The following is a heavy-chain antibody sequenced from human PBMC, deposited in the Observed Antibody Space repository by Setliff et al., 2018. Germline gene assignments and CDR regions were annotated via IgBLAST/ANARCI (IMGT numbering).Heavy chain of an antibody. J-gene: IGHJ5*01. V-gene: IGHV5-10-1*01. CDR1: EYSFIDYW. D-gene: IGHD2-2*01. Sequence: PGESLTISCRGSEYSFIDYWISWVRQKPGGGLEWMGKVDPSDSYATYGPSFQGHVIISVDTSTNTVYLQWSRLEASDSGIYYCARPIESSRWHPFDSWGQGTLVTVS. CDR3: ARPIESSRWHPFDS. CDR2: VDPSDSYA.